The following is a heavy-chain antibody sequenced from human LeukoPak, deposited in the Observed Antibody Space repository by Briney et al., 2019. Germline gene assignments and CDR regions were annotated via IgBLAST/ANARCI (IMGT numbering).Heavy chain of an antibody. CDR2: ISDSGRRT. CDR3: AISLRGGYNSGPGDY. Sequence: GGSLRLSCAASGFTFRSFAMSWVRQAPGKGLEWVSTISDSGRRTYYADSVKGRFTVSRDNSKNTLYLQMDSLRAEDTAVFSCAISLRGGYNSGPGDYWGPGTLVTVSS. CDR1: GFTFRSFA. D-gene: IGHD5-18*01. J-gene: IGHJ4*02. V-gene: IGHV3-23*01.